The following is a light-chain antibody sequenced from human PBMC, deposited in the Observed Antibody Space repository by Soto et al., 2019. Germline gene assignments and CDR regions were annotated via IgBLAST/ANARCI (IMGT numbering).Light chain of an antibody. CDR2: EAS. V-gene: IGKV1-5*01. J-gene: IGKJ4*01. CDR3: QQYQTHPVT. Sequence: DIEMTQSPSTLSAFVGDRVTITCRASQHINNYLAWYQQKPGTAPKVLIYEASALESGVPLRFSGSGSGTEYTLTITSLQPEDFATYYCQQYQTHPVTFGGGTKVEI. CDR1: QHINNY.